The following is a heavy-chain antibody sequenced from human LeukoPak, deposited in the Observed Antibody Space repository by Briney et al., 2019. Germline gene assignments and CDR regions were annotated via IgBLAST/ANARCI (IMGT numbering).Heavy chain of an antibody. V-gene: IGHV1-69*04. Sequence: SVKVSCKASGGTFSSYAISWVRQAPGQGLEWMGRIIPILGIANYAQKSQGRVTITADKSTRTAYMELSSLRSEDTAVYYCAGSYGTGAFHLGGQGPMVTVSS. CDR3: AGSYGTGAFHL. CDR1: GGTFSSYA. CDR2: IIPILGIA. D-gene: IGHD1-26*01. J-gene: IGHJ3*01.